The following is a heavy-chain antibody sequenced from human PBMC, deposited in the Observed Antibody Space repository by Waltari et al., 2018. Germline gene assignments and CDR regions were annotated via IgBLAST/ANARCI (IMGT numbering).Heavy chain of an antibody. CDR2: MNPNSGNT. CDR3: ARVLEGCDY. J-gene: IGHJ4*02. Sequence: QVQLVQSGAEVKKPGASVKVSCKASGYTFTSYAIHWVRQATGRGPAWSGWMNPNSGNTGYAQKSQGRVTMTRNTSISTAYMELSSLRSEDTAVYYCARVLEGCDYWGQGTLVTVSS. V-gene: IGHV1-8*02. CDR1: GYTFTSYA.